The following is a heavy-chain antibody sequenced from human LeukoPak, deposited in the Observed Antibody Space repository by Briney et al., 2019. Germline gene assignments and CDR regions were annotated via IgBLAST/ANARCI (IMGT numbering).Heavy chain of an antibody. J-gene: IGHJ5*02. D-gene: IGHD1-26*01. CDR1: GYTFTSYY. V-gene: IGHV1-46*01. Sequence: GASVKVSCKASGYTFTSYYMNWVRQAPGQGLEWMGIINPRGGTTSYAQKFQGRVTMTMDTSTSTVYMELSSLRSEDTAVYYCAREWEVPLVFDPWGQGTLVTVSS. CDR3: AREWEVPLVFDP. CDR2: INPRGGTT.